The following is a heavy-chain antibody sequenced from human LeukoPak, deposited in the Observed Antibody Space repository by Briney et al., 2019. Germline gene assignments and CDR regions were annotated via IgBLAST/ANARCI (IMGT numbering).Heavy chain of an antibody. V-gene: IGHV1-8*01. J-gene: IGHJ4*02. D-gene: IGHD2-15*01. Sequence: SVNVSCKASGYTFTSYDINWVRQATGQGLEWMGWMNPNSGNTGYAQKFQGRVTMTRNTSISTAYMELSSLRSEDTAVYYCARVYCSGGSCYLPFGYWGQGTLVTVSS. CDR3: ARVYCSGGSCYLPFGY. CDR1: GYTFTSYD. CDR2: MNPNSGNT.